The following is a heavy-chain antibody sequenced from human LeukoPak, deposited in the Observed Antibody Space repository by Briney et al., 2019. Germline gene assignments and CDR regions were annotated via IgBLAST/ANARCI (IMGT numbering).Heavy chain of an antibody. Sequence: ASVKVSCKASGYTFTRHGINWVRQAPGQGLEWMGWINTYQRNTDYAEKFQGRVSLTTDTSTSTAYMELRTLISDDTAVYYCARGGNYYDSSNGFDIWGQGKMVIVSS. D-gene: IGHD3-22*01. V-gene: IGHV1-18*01. CDR2: INTYQRNT. J-gene: IGHJ3*02. CDR3: ARGGNYYDSSNGFDI. CDR1: GYTFTRHG.